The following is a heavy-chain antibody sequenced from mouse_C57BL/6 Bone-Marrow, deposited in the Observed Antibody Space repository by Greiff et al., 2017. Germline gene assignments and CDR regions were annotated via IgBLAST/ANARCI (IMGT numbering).Heavy chain of an antibody. D-gene: IGHD1-1*01. CDR2: IEPAKGNT. CDR1: GFNIKNTY. Sequence: EVQLKQSVAELVRPGASVKLSCTASGFNIKNTYMHGVKQWPEQGLEWSGRIEPAKGNTKYAPKFQGKATITADTSSNTAYLTLSSLTSEDTAIYYCAIGIYCSSYSFDYWGQGTTLTVSS. J-gene: IGHJ2*01. V-gene: IGHV14-3*01. CDR3: AIGIYCSSYSFDY.